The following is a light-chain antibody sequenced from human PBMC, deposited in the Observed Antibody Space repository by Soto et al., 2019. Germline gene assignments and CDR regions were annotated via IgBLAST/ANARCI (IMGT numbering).Light chain of an antibody. CDR1: QGISNY. J-gene: IGKJ3*01. V-gene: IGKV1-27*01. CDR2: AAS. CDR3: LILDSALFM. Sequence: DIQMTQSPSSLSASVGDRVTITCRASQGISNYLAWYQQRPGKVPKLLIYAASTLQSGVPSRFSGSGSGTDFTLTICGLQPEDVATYYCLILDSALFMVGGGTKVDIK.